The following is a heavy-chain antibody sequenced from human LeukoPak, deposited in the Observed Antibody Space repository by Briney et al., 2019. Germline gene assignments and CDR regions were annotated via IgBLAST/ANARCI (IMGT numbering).Heavy chain of an antibody. D-gene: IGHD1-7*01. Sequence: GGSPRLSCAASGFTFSSYAMHWVRQAPGKGLEWLGRIKSISYGGTIDYAAPVKGRFTISRDDSKNALYLQMDSLETEDTAIYYCTRTWPGNTCFNFWGQGTLVTVSS. CDR1: GFTFSSYA. V-gene: IGHV3-15*01. CDR2: IKSISYGGTI. CDR3: TRTWPGNTCFNF. J-gene: IGHJ4*02.